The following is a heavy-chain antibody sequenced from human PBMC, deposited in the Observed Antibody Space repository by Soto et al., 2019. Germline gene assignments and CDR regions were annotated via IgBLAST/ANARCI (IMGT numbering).Heavy chain of an antibody. CDR2: INSDGSST. CDR1: GFTFSSYW. J-gene: IGHJ4*02. CDR3: ERSKYYDILTGLTDY. V-gene: IGHV3-74*01. Sequence: GGSLRLSCAASGFTFSSYWMHWVRQAPGKGLVWVSRINSDGSSTSYADSVKGRFTISRDTAKNTLYLQMNSLRAEDTAVYYRERSKYYDILTGLTDYWGQGTLVTVS. D-gene: IGHD3-9*01.